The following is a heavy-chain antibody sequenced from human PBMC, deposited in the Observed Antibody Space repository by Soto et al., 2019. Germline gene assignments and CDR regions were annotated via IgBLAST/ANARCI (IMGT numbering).Heavy chain of an antibody. CDR3: ARTGGALDV. D-gene: IGHD4-17*01. CDR2: MNPKSGYT. CDR1: GYTFTSYD. V-gene: IGHV1-8*01. J-gene: IGHJ6*02. Sequence: QVQLVQSGAEVKKPGASVKVSCKASGYTFTSYDINWVRQATGQGLEWMGWMNPKSGYTGYAEKCXARXTXSRNTPTSTAYMELSSLRFEDTAVYYCARTGGALDVWGQGPTVTVSS.